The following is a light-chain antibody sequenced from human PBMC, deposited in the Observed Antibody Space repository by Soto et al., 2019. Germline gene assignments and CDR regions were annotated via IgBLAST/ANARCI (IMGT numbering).Light chain of an antibody. CDR3: QKYGSSPPYI. Sequence: IVLTQSPGTLSLSPGESATLSCRASQSFSITYLAWYQQKPGQPPRLVVSGASSRATGVPDRFSVSGSGRDLTPTIPTLEPEDCAVYYCQKYGSSPPYIFGQGTKLEIK. V-gene: IGKV3-20*01. CDR2: GAS. CDR1: QSFSITY. J-gene: IGKJ2*01.